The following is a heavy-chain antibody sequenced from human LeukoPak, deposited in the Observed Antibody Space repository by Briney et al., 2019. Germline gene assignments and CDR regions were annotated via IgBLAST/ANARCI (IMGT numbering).Heavy chain of an antibody. D-gene: IGHD3-10*01. Sequence: GGSLRLSCAASGVTFSYYYRSWIRQAPGKGLEWVSYSSSSSSVIYFTDSVKGRFTISRYNAKNSLYLQMNSLRAEDTAVYYCARKVRGDYFDYSGQGTLVTVSS. CDR3: ARKVRGDYFDY. CDR1: GVTFSYYY. CDR2: SSSSSSVI. V-gene: IGHV3-11*04. J-gene: IGHJ4*02.